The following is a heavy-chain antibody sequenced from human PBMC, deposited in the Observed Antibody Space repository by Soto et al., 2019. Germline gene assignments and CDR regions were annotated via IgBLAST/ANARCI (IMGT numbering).Heavy chain of an antibody. CDR1: GGSVRAPDW. CDR2: VHISGHS. J-gene: IGHJ5*01. D-gene: IGHD1-1*01. V-gene: IGHV4-4*02. CDR3: ARVRQGCSANNCYFDP. Sequence: SETLSLTCTLSGGSVRAPDWWNCVRQSPDEGLEWIAEVHISGHSNYNPSLRSRVSVSIDSSKNQFYLNLNSVTAADTAIYYCARVRQGCSANNCYFDPWGQGTQVTVSS.